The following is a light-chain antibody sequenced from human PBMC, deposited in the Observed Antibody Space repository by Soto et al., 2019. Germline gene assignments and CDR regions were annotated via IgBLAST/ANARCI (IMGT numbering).Light chain of an antibody. J-gene: IGKJ2*01. Sequence: DIQMTQSPSSLSASVGDRVTMTCRASQTISTYLNWYQQNPGKAPKLLIYAASNLQNGVPSKFSGSGSGTDFTLTISSLQPEDFATYYCQKSSSLPYSFGQGTKLEIK. V-gene: IGKV1-39*01. CDR2: AAS. CDR1: QTISTY. CDR3: QKSSSLPYS.